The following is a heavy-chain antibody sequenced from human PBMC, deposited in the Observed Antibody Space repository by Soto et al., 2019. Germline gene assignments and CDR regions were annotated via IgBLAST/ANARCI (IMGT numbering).Heavy chain of an antibody. CDR2: IYPGDSDI. J-gene: IGHJ5*02. Sequence: GGSLKNICKGSGYNFSNYRIGWVGQMPGKGLEWMGIIYPGDSDIRYSPSFQGQVTISADKSISTAYLQWSSLKASDTAMYYCARQSSLFDPWGQGTLVTVSS. CDR3: ARQSSLFDP. D-gene: IGHD6-6*01. V-gene: IGHV5-51*01. CDR1: GYNFSNYR.